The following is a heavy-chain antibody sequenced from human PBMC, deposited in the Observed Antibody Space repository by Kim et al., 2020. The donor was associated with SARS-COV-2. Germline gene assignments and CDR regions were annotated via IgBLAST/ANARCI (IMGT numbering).Heavy chain of an antibody. CDR2: ISYDGSNK. V-gene: IGHV3-30-3*01. D-gene: IGHD2-8*01. CDR3: AREESYCTNGVCYYYYYYYGMDV. J-gene: IGHJ6*02. Sequence: GGSLRLSCAASGFTFSSYAMHWVRQAPGKGLEWVAVISYDGSNKYYADSVKGRFTISRDNSKNTLYLQMNSLRAEDTAVYYCAREESYCTNGVCYYYYYYYGMDVWGQGTTVTVSS. CDR1: GFTFSSYA.